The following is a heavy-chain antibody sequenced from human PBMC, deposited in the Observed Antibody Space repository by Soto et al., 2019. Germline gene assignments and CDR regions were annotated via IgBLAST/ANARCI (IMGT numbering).Heavy chain of an antibody. CDR2: INHSGST. CDR3: ARWSGGATYYYGSGGHYYYGMDV. Sequence: SETLSLTCAVHGGSFSGYYWSWIRQPPGKGLEWIGEINHSGSTNYNPSLKSRVTISVDTSKNQFSLKLSSVTAADTAVYYCARWSGGATYYYGSGGHYYYGMDVWGQGTTVTVSS. CDR1: GGSFSGYY. D-gene: IGHD3-10*01. J-gene: IGHJ6*02. V-gene: IGHV4-34*01.